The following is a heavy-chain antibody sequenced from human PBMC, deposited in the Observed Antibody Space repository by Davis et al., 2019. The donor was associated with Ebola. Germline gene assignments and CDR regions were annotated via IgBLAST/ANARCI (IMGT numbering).Heavy chain of an antibody. D-gene: IGHD1-26*01. CDR2: INGDGSTT. CDR1: GFTFSSYW. V-gene: IGHV3-74*01. J-gene: IGHJ4*02. CDR3: IRGGVDY. Sequence: GESLKISCAASGFTFSSYWMHWVRQVPGKGLVWVSRINGDGSTTTYADSVKGRFTISRDNAKSTVYLQMSSLRAEDTAVYYCIRGGVDYWGQGTLVTVSS.